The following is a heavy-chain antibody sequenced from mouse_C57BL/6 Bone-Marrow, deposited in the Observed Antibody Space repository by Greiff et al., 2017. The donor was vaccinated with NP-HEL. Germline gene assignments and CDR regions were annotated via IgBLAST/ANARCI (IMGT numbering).Heavy chain of an antibody. D-gene: IGHD1-1*01. J-gene: IGHJ3*01. V-gene: IGHV5-4*01. CDR1: GFTFSSYA. CDR3: ARGLYGSSSAWFAY. CDR2: ISDGGSYT. Sequence: DVQLVESGGGLVKPGGSLKLSCAASGFTFSSYAMSWVRQTPEKRLEWVATISDGGSYTYYPDNVKGRFTISRDNAKNNLYLQMSHLKSEDTAMYYCARGLYGSSSAWFAYWGQGTLVTVSA.